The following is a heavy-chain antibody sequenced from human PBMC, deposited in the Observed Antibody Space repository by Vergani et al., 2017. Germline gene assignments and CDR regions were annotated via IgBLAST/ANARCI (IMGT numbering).Heavy chain of an antibody. CDR3: ARGHLDAFDI. V-gene: IGHV3-21*01. CDR2: ISSSSSYI. J-gene: IGHJ3*02. Sequence: EVQLVESGGGLVKPGGSLRLSCAASGFTFSSYSMNWVRQAPGKGLEWVSSISSSSSYIYYADSVKGRFTISVDTSKNQFTLKLSSVTAADTAVYYCARGHLDAFDIWGQGTMVTVSS. CDR1: GFTFSSYS.